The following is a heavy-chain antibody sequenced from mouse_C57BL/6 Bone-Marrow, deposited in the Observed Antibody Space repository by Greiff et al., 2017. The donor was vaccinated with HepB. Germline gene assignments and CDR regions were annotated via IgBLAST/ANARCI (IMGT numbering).Heavy chain of an antibody. CDR1: GYTFTDYY. Sequence: EVQLQQSGPELVKPGASVKISCKASGYTFTDYYMNWVKQSHGKSLEWIGDINPNNGGTSYNQKFKGKATLTVDKSSSTAYMELRSLTSEDSAVYYCARGDHRGFAYWGQGTLVTVSA. V-gene: IGHV1-26*01. J-gene: IGHJ3*01. CDR3: ARGDHRGFAY. CDR2: INPNNGGT. D-gene: IGHD3-3*01.